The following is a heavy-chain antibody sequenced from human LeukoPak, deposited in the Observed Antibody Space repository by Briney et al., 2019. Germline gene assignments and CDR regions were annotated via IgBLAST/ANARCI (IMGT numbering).Heavy chain of an antibody. V-gene: IGHV3-21*01. J-gene: IGHJ4*02. Sequence: PGGSLRLSCAASGFTFSSYSMNWVRQAPGKGLEWVSSISSSSSYIYYADSVKGRFTISRDNAKNSLYLQMNSLRAEDTAVYYCARGFITGTTVSPGGYWGQGTLVTVSP. CDR1: GFTFSSYS. CDR2: ISSSSSYI. CDR3: ARGFITGTTVSPGGY. D-gene: IGHD1-7*01.